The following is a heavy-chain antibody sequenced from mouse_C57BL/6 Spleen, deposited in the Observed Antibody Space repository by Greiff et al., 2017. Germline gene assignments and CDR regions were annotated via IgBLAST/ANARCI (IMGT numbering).Heavy chain of an antibody. Sequence: EVKVVESEGGLVQPGSSMKLSCTASGFTFSDYYMAWVRQVPEKGLEWVANINYDGSSTYYLDSLKSRFSISRDNAKNILYLQMSSLKSEDTATYYCARARGGAEYYFDYWGQGTTLTVSS. D-gene: IGHD3-3*01. CDR3: ARARGGAEYYFDY. CDR1: GFTFSDYY. J-gene: IGHJ2*01. V-gene: IGHV5-16*01. CDR2: INYDGSST.